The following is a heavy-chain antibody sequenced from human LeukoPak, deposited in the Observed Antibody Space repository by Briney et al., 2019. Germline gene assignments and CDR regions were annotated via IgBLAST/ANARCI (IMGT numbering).Heavy chain of an antibody. CDR2: ISAYNGNT. CDR1: GYTFTSYA. D-gene: IGHD3-16*02. Sequence: ASVKVSCKASGYTFTSYAMHWVRQAPGQRLEWMGWISAYNGNTNYAQKLQGRVTMTTDTSTSTAYMELRSLRSDDTAVYYCARQDNDYVWGSYRPALVDYWGQGTLVTVSS. CDR3: ARQDNDYVWGSYRPALVDY. V-gene: IGHV1-18*01. J-gene: IGHJ4*02.